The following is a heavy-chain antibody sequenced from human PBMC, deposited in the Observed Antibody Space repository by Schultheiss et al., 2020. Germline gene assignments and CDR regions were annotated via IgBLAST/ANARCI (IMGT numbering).Heavy chain of an antibody. CDR2: INGGGDT. J-gene: IGHJ5*02. V-gene: IGHV4-34*01. CDR3: ARGRRDSSSLYAWDTWCDP. CDR1: GASFSGYY. Sequence: TLSLTCAVYGASFSGYYWNWIRQSPDTGLEWIGEINGGGDTTYNPSLKRRVTMAVDTSKNQFSLNLGSVTAADTAVYYCARGRRDSSSLYAWDTWCDPWGQGHLVTVAS. D-gene: IGHD6-13*01.